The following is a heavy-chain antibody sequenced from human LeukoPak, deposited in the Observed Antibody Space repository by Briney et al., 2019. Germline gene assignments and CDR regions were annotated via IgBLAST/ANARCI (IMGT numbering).Heavy chain of an antibody. D-gene: IGHD5-12*01. V-gene: IGHV3-21*01. CDR3: ARESLATIGVDY. CDR1: AFTFSTYS. Sequence: PGGSLRLSCAASAFTFSTYSMNWVRQAPGKGLEWVSSISSSSLYIYYADSVKGRFTISRDNAKNSLYLQMNTLRAEDTAVYYCARESLATIGVDYWGQGTLVTVSS. CDR2: ISSSSLYI. J-gene: IGHJ4*02.